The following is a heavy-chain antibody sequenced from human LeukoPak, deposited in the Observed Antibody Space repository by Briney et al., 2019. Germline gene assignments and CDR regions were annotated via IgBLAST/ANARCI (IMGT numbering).Heavy chain of an antibody. V-gene: IGHV4-59*08. J-gene: IGHJ5*02. CDR3: ARQDSSAYYSWFDT. Sequence: PSETLSLNCTISGGSIGSYYWSWIRQPPGKGLEWIGDIYYSGSTNHNPSLKSRVTISVETPNNQFFLNMTSVTAADTAMYYCARQDSSAYYSWFDTWGQGTLVTVDS. CDR1: GGSIGSYY. D-gene: IGHD3-22*01. CDR2: IYYSGST.